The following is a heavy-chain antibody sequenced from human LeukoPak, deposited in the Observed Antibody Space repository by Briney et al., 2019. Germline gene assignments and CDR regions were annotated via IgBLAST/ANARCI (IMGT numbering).Heavy chain of an antibody. D-gene: IGHD3-10*01. CDR3: ARDEGRITVAIGGFDI. CDR1: GYTFTGYY. Sequence: ASVKVSCKASGYTFTGYYMHWVRQAPGQGLEWMGWINPNSGGTNYAQKFQGRATMTRDTSISTAYMELSRLRSDDTAVYYCARDEGRITVAIGGFDIWGQGTMVTVSS. V-gene: IGHV1-2*02. CDR2: INPNSGGT. J-gene: IGHJ3*02.